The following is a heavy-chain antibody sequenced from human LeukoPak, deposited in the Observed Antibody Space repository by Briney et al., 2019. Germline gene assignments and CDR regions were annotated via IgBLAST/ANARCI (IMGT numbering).Heavy chain of an antibody. V-gene: IGHV3-23*01. J-gene: IGHJ4*02. Sequence: QTGGSLRLSCVASGFTLSSYAMSWVRQAPGKGLEWVSDISGSGGSTYYADSVKGRSTISRDNSKNTLYLQMNSLRAEDTAVYYCAKGVAFDGYFDYWGQGTLVTVSS. CDR2: ISGSGGST. CDR1: GFTLSSYA. D-gene: IGHD3-9*01. CDR3: AKGVAFDGYFDY.